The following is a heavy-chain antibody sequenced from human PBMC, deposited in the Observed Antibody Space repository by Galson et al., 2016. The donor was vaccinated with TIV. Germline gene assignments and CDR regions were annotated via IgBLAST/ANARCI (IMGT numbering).Heavy chain of an antibody. Sequence: QSGAEVKKPGESLKISCQVSRYSFTSNWIAWVRQMPGKGLEWMGIMYPADSDIRYSPVFQAQVTMSADESISTAYLRWSSLKASDSAIYFCARAPGCSAYSYGYFDSWGQGTRVTVSS. J-gene: IGHJ4*02. CDR3: ARAPGCSAYSYGYFDS. CDR2: MYPADSDI. V-gene: IGHV5-51*03. CDR1: RYSFTSNW. D-gene: IGHD5-18*01.